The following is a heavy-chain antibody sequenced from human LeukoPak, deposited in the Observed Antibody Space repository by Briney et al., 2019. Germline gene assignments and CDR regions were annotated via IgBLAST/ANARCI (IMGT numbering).Heavy chain of an antibody. CDR2: IIPIFGTA. J-gene: IGHJ5*02. CDR3: ARGRGYCSGGSCYPIWFDP. CDR1: VGTFSSYA. Sequence: SVTVSCKASVGTFSSYAISWVRQAPGQGLEWMGGIIPIFGTANYAQKFQGRVTITADESTSTAYMELSSLRSEDTAVYYCARGRGYCSGGSCYPIWFDPWGQGTLVTVSS. D-gene: IGHD2-15*01. V-gene: IGHV1-69*13.